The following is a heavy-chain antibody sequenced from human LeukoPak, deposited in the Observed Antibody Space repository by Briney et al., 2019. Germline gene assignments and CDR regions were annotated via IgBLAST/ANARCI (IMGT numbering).Heavy chain of an antibody. CDR3: ARVALRFLEWLSPNYYYYMDV. J-gene: IGHJ6*03. CDR2: INTNTGNP. Sequence: ASVEVSCKASGYTFTSYAMNWVRQAPGQGLEWMGWINTNTGNPTYAQGFTGRFVFSLDTSVSTAYLQISSLKAEDTAVYYCARVALRFLEWLSPNYYYYMDVWGKGTTVTVSS. V-gene: IGHV7-4-1*02. D-gene: IGHD3-3*01. CDR1: GYTFTSYA.